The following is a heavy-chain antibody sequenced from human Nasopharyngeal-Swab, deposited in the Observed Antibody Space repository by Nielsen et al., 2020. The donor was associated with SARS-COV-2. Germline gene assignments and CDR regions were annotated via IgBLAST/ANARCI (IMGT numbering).Heavy chain of an antibody. Sequence: SETLSLTCAVYGESFSGDYWSWIRQPPGKGLEWIGEINHSGGTSYNPSLKSRVTMSLDTSKNQFSLRLSSVTAADTAVYYCVRSSSWYYFDYWAQGTQVTVSS. CDR1: GESFSGDY. CDR3: VRSSSWYYFDY. CDR2: INHSGGT. V-gene: IGHV4-34*01. D-gene: IGHD6-13*01. J-gene: IGHJ4*02.